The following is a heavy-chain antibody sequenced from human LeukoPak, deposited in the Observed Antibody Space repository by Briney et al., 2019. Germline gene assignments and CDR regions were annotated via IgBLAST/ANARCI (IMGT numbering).Heavy chain of an antibody. V-gene: IGHV3-23*01. CDR3: ARAEVVIAPFDY. Sequence: GGSLRLSCAASGFSFSDYAMTWVRQAPGKGLEWVSTIPGGGGNTYYADSVKGRFTISRDNSKNTLYLQMNSLRAEDTAVYYCARAEVVIAPFDYWGQGTLVTVSS. CDR2: IPGGGGNT. D-gene: IGHD2-21*01. CDR1: GFSFSDYA. J-gene: IGHJ4*02.